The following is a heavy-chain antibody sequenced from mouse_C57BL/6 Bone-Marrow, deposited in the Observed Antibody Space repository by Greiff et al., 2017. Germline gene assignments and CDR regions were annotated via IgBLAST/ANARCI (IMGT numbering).Heavy chain of an antibody. CDR2: IFPGSGST. V-gene: IGHV1-56*01. D-gene: IGHD2-3*01. CDR1: GYTFTSHW. J-gene: IGHJ3*01. CDR3: ARYDYDGYFFAY. Sequence: VQLQQSGPELVRPGASVKISCKAPGYTFTSHWMQWVRQRPGQGLEWIGEIFPGSGSTYYNEKFKGKATLTVDTSSSTTYMQLSSLTSEDSAVYFCARYDYDGYFFAYWGQGTLVTVSA.